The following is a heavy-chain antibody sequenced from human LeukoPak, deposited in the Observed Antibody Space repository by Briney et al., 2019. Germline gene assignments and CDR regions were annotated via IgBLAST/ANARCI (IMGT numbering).Heavy chain of an antibody. CDR3: ARDRGYSYVGQGDY. V-gene: IGHV3-48*03. Sequence: GGSLRLSCAASGFTFSSYEMNWVRQAPGKGLEWVSHISSSGSTIYYADSVKGRFTISRDNVKNSLYLQMNSLRAEDTAVYYCARDRGYSYVGQGDYWGQGTLVTVSS. D-gene: IGHD5-18*01. CDR1: GFTFSSYE. CDR2: ISSSGSTI. J-gene: IGHJ4*02.